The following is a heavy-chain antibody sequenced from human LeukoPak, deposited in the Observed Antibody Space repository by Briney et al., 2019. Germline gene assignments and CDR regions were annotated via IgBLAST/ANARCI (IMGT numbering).Heavy chain of an antibody. CDR3: ATQARIVGATGYFDY. CDR1: GGSTSSYY. CDR2: IFYSGST. D-gene: IGHD1-26*01. V-gene: IGHV4-59*08. J-gene: IGHJ4*02. Sequence: SETLSLTCSVSGGSTSSYYWSWIRQPPGKGLEWIGYIFYSGSTNFNPSLKSRVTISLDTSKNQFSLKLSSVTAADTAVYYCATQARIVGATGYFDYWGQGTLVTVSS.